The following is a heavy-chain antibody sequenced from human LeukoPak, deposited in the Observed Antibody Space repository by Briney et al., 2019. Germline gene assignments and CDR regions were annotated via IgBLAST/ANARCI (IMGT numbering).Heavy chain of an antibody. CDR1: GSPFSSYG. CDR3: ARGPITIFGVVIPFDY. Sequence: ASVKLSCTASGSPFSSYGISWVRQAPGQGPEWMGWFSAYNGNTTYARKLQARVTMTTGTYTSTAYMELRSLGSDDTAVYYCARGPITIFGVVIPFDYWGQGTLVTVSS. D-gene: IGHD3-3*01. CDR2: FSAYNGNT. J-gene: IGHJ4*02. V-gene: IGHV1-18*01.